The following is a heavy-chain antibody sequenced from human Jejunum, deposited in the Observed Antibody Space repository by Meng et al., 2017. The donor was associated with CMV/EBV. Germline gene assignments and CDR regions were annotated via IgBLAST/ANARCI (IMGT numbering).Heavy chain of an antibody. CDR3: AREAAEKK. CDR1: GAYFINFA. J-gene: IGHJ4*02. D-gene: IGHD2-15*01. CDR2: IIPNVRRG. V-gene: IGHV1-69*12. Sequence: VQWIEDGAEQKKPGSSLKVSCKAAGAYFINFAFIEVQQATGQGLEWMGGIIPNVRRGNYAQKFQGRLTITADESTNTVYMDLSSLTSEDTAIYYCAREAAEKKWGQGTLVTVSS.